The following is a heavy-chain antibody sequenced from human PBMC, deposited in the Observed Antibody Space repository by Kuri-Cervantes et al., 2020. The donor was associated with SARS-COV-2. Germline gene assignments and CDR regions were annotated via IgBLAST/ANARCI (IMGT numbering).Heavy chain of an antibody. V-gene: IGHV4-38-2*02. Sequence: SETLSLTCTVSGGSISSGYYWGWIRQPPGKGLEWIGSIYHSGSTHYNPSLKSRVSISVDTSRNQFSLKVSSVTAADTAVYSCARQHLGYYMDVWGKGTTVTVSS. J-gene: IGHJ6*03. D-gene: IGHD6-13*01. CDR1: GGSISSGYY. CDR3: ARQHLGYYMDV. CDR2: IYHSGST.